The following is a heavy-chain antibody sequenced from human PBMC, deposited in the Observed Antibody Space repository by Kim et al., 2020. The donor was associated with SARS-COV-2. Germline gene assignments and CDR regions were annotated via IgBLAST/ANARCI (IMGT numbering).Heavy chain of an antibody. Sequence: GGSLRLSCAASGFTFSSYAMHWVRQAPGKGLEWVAVISYDGSNKYYADSVKGRFTISRDNSKNTLYLQMNSLRAEDTAVYYCASEPGLGIRRYFDLWGRGTLVTVSS. J-gene: IGHJ2*01. CDR3: ASEPGLGIRRYFDL. CDR1: GFTFSSYA. CDR2: ISYDGSNK. D-gene: IGHD6-19*01. V-gene: IGHV3-30*04.